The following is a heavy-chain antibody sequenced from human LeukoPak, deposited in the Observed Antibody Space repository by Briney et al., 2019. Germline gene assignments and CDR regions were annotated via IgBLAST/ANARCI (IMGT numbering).Heavy chain of an antibody. CDR2: IHYDGIGI. CDR3: AKTPPPYGSGSREYYFDY. CDR1: GFTFSSYW. J-gene: IGHJ4*02. D-gene: IGHD3-10*01. V-gene: IGHV3-74*01. Sequence: GGSLRLSCAASGFTFSSYWMHWVRQAPGKGLVWVSRIHYDGIGISYADSVKGRFTISRDNAKNMVYLQMNSLRAEDTALYYCAKTPPPYGSGSREYYFDYWGQGTLVTVSS.